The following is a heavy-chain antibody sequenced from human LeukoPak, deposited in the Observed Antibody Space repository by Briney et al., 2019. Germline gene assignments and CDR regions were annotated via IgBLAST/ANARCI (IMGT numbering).Heavy chain of an antibody. CDR1: VDSISIYY. CDR3: VRRGGEYGFYVFDS. CDR2: IYYSGFT. J-gene: IGHJ5*01. Sequence: PSETLSLTCTVSVDSISIYYWACMREPPGEGRECVWYIYYSGFTRYNSSLKSRVTISLDTSKNHFSLRLNSVTAADTAVYYCVRRGGEYGFYVFDSWGQGTLVTVSS. V-gene: IGHV4-59*08. D-gene: IGHD2/OR15-2a*01.